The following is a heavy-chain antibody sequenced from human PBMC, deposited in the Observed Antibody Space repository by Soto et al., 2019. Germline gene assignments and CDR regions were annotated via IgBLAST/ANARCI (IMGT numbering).Heavy chain of an antibody. V-gene: IGHV1-69*06. D-gene: IGHD6-19*01. CDR3: SRSLYISCWFNWYCDL. Sequence: QVQLVQSGTEVKKPGSSVKVSCTASGGSSTNYALSWERQAPGQGLAWMGGIIPVFGTPNYSPNFQDRVTLTSDKATATDYMELTSLRLGDTAMYLFSRSLYISCWFNWYCDLWGSGTVVTVSS. CDR2: IIPVFGTP. J-gene: IGHJ2*01. CDR1: GGSSTNYA.